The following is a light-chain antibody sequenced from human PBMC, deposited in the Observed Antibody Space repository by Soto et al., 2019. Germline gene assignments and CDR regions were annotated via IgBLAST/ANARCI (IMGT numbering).Light chain of an antibody. Sequence: DSQMTQSPSTLSASVGDRVTITCRASQSIGSSLAWYQQKPGKAPHLLISDVSSLERGVPSRFGGSGSGTEFTLSIRSLQPDDFATYYCQQYNGYSRTLGQGTKVDIK. J-gene: IGKJ1*01. CDR2: DVS. CDR3: QQYNGYSRT. V-gene: IGKV1-5*01. CDR1: QSIGSS.